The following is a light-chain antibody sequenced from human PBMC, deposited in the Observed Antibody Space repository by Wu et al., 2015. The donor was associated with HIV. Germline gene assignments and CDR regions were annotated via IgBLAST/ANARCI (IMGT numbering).Light chain of an antibody. Sequence: DIQMTQSPSTLSASVGDRVTITCRASQSISSWLAWYQQKPGKAPKLLIYKASSLGSGVPSRFSGSGSGTEFTLTISSLQPDDFATYYCQQYWTFGQGTKVEIK. CDR1: QSISSW. V-gene: IGKV1-5*03. J-gene: IGKJ1*01. CDR3: QQYWT. CDR2: KAS.